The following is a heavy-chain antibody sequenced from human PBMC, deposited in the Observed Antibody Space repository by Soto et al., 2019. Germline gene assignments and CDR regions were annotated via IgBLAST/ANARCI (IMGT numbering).Heavy chain of an antibody. CDR1: GYTFTSYG. Sequence: ASVKVSCKASGYTFTSYGISWWRQAPGQGREWMGWISAYNGNTNYAQKLQGRAPMTTETSPSTAHMELRSLRSDDTAVYYCAAVDARRYYDFWSGPTSWGQGLLVTVSS. J-gene: IGHJ5*02. D-gene: IGHD3-3*01. V-gene: IGHV1-18*01. CDR2: ISAYNGNT. CDR3: AAVDARRYYDFWSGPTS.